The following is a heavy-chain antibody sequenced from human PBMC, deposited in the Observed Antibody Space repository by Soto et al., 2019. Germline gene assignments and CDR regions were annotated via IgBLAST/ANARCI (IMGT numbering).Heavy chain of an antibody. CDR2: MYSDGKT. CDR3: ARSPYCGTECNSGYLDF. V-gene: IGHV3-53*01. CDR1: GFVVSRNY. D-gene: IGHD2-21*01. J-gene: IGHJ4*02. Sequence: GGSLRLSCATSGFVVSRNYMHWVRQAPGKGLEWVSVMYSDGKTYYAESVKGRFTISRDNSKSTVFLHMKSLRAEDTAVYYCARSPYCGTECNSGYLDFRGQGSMVTVYS.